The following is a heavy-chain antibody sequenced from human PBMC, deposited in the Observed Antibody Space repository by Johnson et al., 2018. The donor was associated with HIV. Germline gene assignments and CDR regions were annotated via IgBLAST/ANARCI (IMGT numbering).Heavy chain of an antibody. D-gene: IGHD1-26*01. Sequence: QVQLVESGGGLVQPGRSLRLSCAASGFTFSSYAMHWVRQAPGKGLEWVAVISYDGSNKYYADSVKGRFTISRDNSKNTLYLQMNSLRAEDTAVYYCARDSAGIVGGTEGFDMWGQGTMVTVSS. J-gene: IGHJ3*02. CDR1: GFTFSSYA. V-gene: IGHV3-30*04. CDR3: ARDSAGIVGGTEGFDM. CDR2: ISYDGSNK.